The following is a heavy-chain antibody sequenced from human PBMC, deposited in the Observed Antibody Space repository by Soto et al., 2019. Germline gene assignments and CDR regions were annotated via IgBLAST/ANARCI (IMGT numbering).Heavy chain of an antibody. CDR1: GFSLYTRGVG. D-gene: IGHD2-2*02. CDR3: ARYTTDTYFDV. V-gene: IGHV2-5*02. Sequence: QITLKESRPTLVKPTQTLTLTCSFSGFSLYTRGVGVGWVRQLPGKALEWLALLYWDNTRRYSPSLKNSLTIAKGTSENQVVLTMTNMEPEDTGTYYCARYTTDTYFDVWGKGTTVTVSS. CDR2: LYWDNTR. J-gene: IGHJ6*04.